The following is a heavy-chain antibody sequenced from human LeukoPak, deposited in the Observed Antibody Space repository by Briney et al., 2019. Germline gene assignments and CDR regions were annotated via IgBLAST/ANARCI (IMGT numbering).Heavy chain of an antibody. CDR1: GFTFSTFA. D-gene: IGHD5-12*01. CDR3: SRGGILARNLYYFDY. V-gene: IGHV3-49*04. Sequence: PGGSLRLSCAASGFTFSTFAMIWVRQPPGKGLEWVGFIRSKAYGGTTEYAASVKGRFTISRDDSKSIAYLQMNSLKSEDTAVYYCSRGGILARNLYYFDYWGQGTLVTVSS. J-gene: IGHJ4*02. CDR2: IRSKAYGGTT.